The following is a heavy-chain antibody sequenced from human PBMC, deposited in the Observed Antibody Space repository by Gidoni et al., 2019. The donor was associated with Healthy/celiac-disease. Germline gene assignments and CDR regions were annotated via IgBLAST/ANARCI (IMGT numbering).Heavy chain of an antibody. CDR3: ARDIYDSNHADVDY. CDR1: GYTFTSYG. CDR2: ISVYNGNT. D-gene: IGHD3-22*01. Sequence: QVQLAPSRSEVKKPGADVKVSCQACGYTFTSYGISWVRQAPGQGLEWMGWISVYNGNTNYAQKRKGRVNMTTETSKSTAYMELKSLRSDDTAVYYCARDIYDSNHADVDYWGQGTLVTVSS. J-gene: IGHJ4*02. V-gene: IGHV1-18*01.